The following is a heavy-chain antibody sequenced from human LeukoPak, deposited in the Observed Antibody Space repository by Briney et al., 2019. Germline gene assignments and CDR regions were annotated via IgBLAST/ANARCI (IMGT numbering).Heavy chain of an antibody. Sequence: GGSLRLSCAASGFTFSSYAMSWVRQAPGKGLEWVSGISGSGYSTYYADSVKGRFTISRVNSKNTLYLQMNSLRAEDTAVYYCARWTTVTRVFDYWGQGTLVTVSS. CDR2: ISGSGYST. CDR3: ARWTTVTRVFDY. V-gene: IGHV3-23*01. D-gene: IGHD4-11*01. J-gene: IGHJ4*02. CDR1: GFTFSSYA.